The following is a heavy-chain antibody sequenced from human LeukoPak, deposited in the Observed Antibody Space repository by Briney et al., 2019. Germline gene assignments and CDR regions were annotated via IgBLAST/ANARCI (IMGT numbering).Heavy chain of an antibody. V-gene: IGHV1-2*02. D-gene: IGHD6-19*01. Sequence: ASVKVSCKASGYTFTGYYMHWVRQAPGQGLEWLGWITPNTGDTNYAQRFQGRDTMTRDTSITTAYMDLSRLTSDDTAVYYCASYPRYSSSPPFDYWGQGTLVTVSS. CDR1: GYTFTGYY. CDR2: ITPNTGDT. J-gene: IGHJ4*02. CDR3: ASYPRYSSSPPFDY.